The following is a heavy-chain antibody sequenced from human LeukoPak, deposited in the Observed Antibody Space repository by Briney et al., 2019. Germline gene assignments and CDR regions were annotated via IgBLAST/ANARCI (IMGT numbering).Heavy chain of an antibody. V-gene: IGHV1-18*01. CDR3: ARAPLGGSKQEDSISFDY. Sequence: ASVKVSCKASGYTFTSYGISWVRQAPGQGLEWMGWISAYNGNTNYAQKLQGRVTMTTDTSTNTAYMELRSLGSDDTAVYYCARAPLGGSKQEDSISFDYWGQGTLVTVSS. J-gene: IGHJ4*02. CDR1: GYTFTSYG. CDR2: ISAYNGNT. D-gene: IGHD1-26*01.